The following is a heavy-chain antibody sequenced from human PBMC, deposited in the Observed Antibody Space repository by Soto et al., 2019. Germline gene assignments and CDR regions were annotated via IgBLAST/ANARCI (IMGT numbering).Heavy chain of an antibody. J-gene: IGHJ4*02. Sequence: VQLVESGEGVVQPGRSLRLSCAASGFTFSDYAMHWVRQAPGKGLEWVAVVSHDGRNTHYADSVKGRFTISRDSSKNSVSQEMTSLRADDTAVYYCAKGGRQWLVTSDFNYWGQGALVTVSS. D-gene: IGHD6-19*01. CDR3: AKGGRQWLVTSDFNY. CDR1: GFTFSDYA. V-gene: IGHV3-30*18. CDR2: VSHDGRNT.